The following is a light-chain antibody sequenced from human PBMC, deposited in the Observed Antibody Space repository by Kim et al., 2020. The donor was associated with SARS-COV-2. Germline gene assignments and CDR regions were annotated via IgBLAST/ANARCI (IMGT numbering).Light chain of an antibody. CDR1: SPRSYY. J-gene: IGLJ2*01. Sequence: ELTQDPAVSVALGQTVRITCQGDSPRSYYASWYQQKPGQAPVIVIYGKNNRPSGIPDRFSGSSSGNTASLTITGAQAEDEADYYCNSRDSSGNHVVFGG. CDR2: GKN. V-gene: IGLV3-19*01. CDR3: NSRDSSGNHVV.